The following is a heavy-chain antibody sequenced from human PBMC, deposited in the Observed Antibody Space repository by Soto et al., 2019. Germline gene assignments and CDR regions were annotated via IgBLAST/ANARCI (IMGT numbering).Heavy chain of an antibody. J-gene: IGHJ3*02. Sequence: ASVKVSCKASGYTFTGYYMHWVRQAPGQGLEWMGWINPNSGGTNYAQKFQGWVTMTRDTSISTAYMELSRLRSDDTAVYYCARDDGDYERSAFDIWGQGTMVTVSS. CDR3: ARDDGDYERSAFDI. CDR1: GYTFTGYY. D-gene: IGHD4-17*01. CDR2: INPNSGGT. V-gene: IGHV1-2*04.